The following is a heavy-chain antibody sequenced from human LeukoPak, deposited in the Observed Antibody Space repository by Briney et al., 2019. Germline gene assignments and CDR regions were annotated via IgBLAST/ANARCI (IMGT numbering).Heavy chain of an antibody. J-gene: IGHJ6*03. CDR3: ASTYYDFWSGPYYYYYMDV. CDR2: IYYSGST. V-gene: IGHV4-59*01. CDR1: GGSISSYY. Sequence: SETLSLTCTVSGGSISSYYWSWIRQPPGKGLEWIGHIYYSGSTNYNPSLKSRVAISVDTSKNQFSLKLSSVTAADTAVYYCASTYYDFWSGPYYYYYMDVWGKGTTVTVSS. D-gene: IGHD3-3*01.